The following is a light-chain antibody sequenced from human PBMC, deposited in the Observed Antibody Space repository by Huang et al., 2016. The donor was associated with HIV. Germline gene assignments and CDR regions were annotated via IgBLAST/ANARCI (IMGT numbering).Light chain of an antibody. CDR2: DAS. CDR1: QSVSSY. Sequence: EIVLTQSPATLSLSPGERATLSCRASQSVSSYLAWYQQKPGQAPRLLIYDASNRAAGIPARFSGSGSGTDFTLTISSLEPEDFAGYYCQQCSNSGTFGQGTRLEIK. CDR3: QQCSNSGT. J-gene: IGKJ5*01. V-gene: IGKV3-11*01.